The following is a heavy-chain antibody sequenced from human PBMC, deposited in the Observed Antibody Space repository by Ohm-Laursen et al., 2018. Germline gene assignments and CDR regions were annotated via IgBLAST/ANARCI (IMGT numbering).Heavy chain of an antibody. Sequence: GTLSLTCTVSGGSFTGHYWSWIRQPPGKGLEWIGYIYYSGSTNYNPSLKSRVTISVDTSRNQFSLKLSSVTAADTAVYYCARQEAYSLDYWGQGTLVTVSS. D-gene: IGHD5-18*01. V-gene: IGHV4-59*08. CDR1: GGSFTGHY. CDR2: IYYSGST. CDR3: ARQEAYSLDY. J-gene: IGHJ4*02.